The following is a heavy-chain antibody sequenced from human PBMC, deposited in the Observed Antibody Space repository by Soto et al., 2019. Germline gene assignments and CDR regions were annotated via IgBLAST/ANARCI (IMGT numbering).Heavy chain of an antibody. D-gene: IGHD2-8*01. CDR1: GYTFTSYA. Sequence: VKVSCKASGYTFTSYAMHWVRQAPGQRLEWMGWINAGNGNTKYSQKFQGRVTITRDTSASTAYMELSSLRSEDTAVYYCARDEGYCTNGVCYPDYYFDYWGQGTLVTVSS. V-gene: IGHV1-3*01. J-gene: IGHJ4*02. CDR2: INAGNGNT. CDR3: ARDEGYCTNGVCYPDYYFDY.